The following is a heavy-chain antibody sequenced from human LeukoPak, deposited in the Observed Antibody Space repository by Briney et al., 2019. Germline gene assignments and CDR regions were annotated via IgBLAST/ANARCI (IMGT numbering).Heavy chain of an antibody. CDR1: GYTFTSYY. Sequence: GASVKVSCKASGYTFTSYYMHWVRQAPGQGPEWMGIINPSGGSTSYAQKFQGRVTMTRDMSTGTVYMELCSLRSEDTAVYYCAREGGYSSSWYEEGDRNWFDPWGQGTLVTVSS. V-gene: IGHV1-46*01. D-gene: IGHD6-13*01. CDR3: AREGGYSSSWYEEGDRNWFDP. J-gene: IGHJ5*02. CDR2: INPSGGST.